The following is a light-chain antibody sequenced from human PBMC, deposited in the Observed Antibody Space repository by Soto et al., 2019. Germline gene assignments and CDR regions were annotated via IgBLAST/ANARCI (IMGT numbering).Light chain of an antibody. J-gene: IGKJ1*01. Sequence: DVVMTQSQDSLAVSLGGRATINCKSSQSVFFTSNNQNYLAWYQQKPGQPPKLLIYWASTRESGVPDRFSGSGSGTDFTLTISSLQAEDVALYYCQQYYITPRTFGQRSKADIK. CDR1: QSVFFTSNNQNY. CDR2: WAS. V-gene: IGKV4-1*01. CDR3: QQYYITPRT.